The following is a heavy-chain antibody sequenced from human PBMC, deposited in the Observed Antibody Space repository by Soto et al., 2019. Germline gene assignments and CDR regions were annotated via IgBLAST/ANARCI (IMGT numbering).Heavy chain of an antibody. CDR2: ISAYNGNT. J-gene: IGHJ6*02. CDR3: ASGAGYSSGWYPDYYYYGMDV. V-gene: IGHV1-18*01. D-gene: IGHD6-19*01. Sequence: ASVKVSCKASGYTFTNYGINWVRQAPGQGLEWMGWISAYNGNTNYAQKLQGRVTMTTDTSTSTAYMELRSLRSDDTAVYYCASGAGYSSGWYPDYYYYGMDVWGQGTTVTVSS. CDR1: GYTFTNYG.